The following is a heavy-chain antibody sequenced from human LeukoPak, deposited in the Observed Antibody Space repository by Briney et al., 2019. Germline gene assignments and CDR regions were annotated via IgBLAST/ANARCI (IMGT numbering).Heavy chain of an antibody. D-gene: IGHD3-10*01. CDR2: IYYSGST. Sequence: SETLSLTCTVSGGSISSSSYYWGWIRQPPGKGLEWIGSIYYSGSTYYNPSLKSRVTISVDTSKNQFSLELSSVTAADTALYFCARQLYVSGSYYAPMDVWGKGTTVTISS. CDR1: GGSISSSSYY. J-gene: IGHJ6*03. CDR3: ARQLYVSGSYYAPMDV. V-gene: IGHV4-39*01.